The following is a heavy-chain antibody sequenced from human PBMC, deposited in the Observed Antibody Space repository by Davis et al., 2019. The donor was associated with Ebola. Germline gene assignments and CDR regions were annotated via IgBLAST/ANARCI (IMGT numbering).Heavy chain of an antibody. Sequence: SETLSLTCTVSGGSISSYYWSWIRQPAGKGLEWIGRIYTSGSTNYNPSLKSRVTMSVDTSKNQFSLKLSSVTAADTAVYYCARVDQYYDILTGYYDYYGMDVWGQGTTVTVSS. CDR3: ARVDQYYDILTGYYDYYGMDV. J-gene: IGHJ6*02. D-gene: IGHD3-9*01. CDR2: IYTSGST. V-gene: IGHV4-4*07. CDR1: GGSISSYY.